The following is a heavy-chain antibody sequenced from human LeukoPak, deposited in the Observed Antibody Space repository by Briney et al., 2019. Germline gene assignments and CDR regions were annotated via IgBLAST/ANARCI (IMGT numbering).Heavy chain of an antibody. Sequence: SVKVSCKASGGTFRSYTIIWVRQAPGQGLEWMGGIIPMLGTANYAQKFQGRVTITADESTSTAYMELSSLRSEDTAVYYCARGELNYYGSGSYYYWGQGTLVTVSS. CDR3: ARGELNYYGSGSYYY. J-gene: IGHJ4*02. CDR2: IIPMLGTA. D-gene: IGHD3-10*01. V-gene: IGHV1-69*13. CDR1: GGTFRSYT.